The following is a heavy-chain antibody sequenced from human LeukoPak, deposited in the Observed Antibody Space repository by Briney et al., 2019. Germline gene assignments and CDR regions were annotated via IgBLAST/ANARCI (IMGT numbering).Heavy chain of an antibody. D-gene: IGHD6-13*01. CDR3: ARDLIPIAAAGIFDY. CDR1: GSTFSSYA. V-gene: IGHV3-30-3*01. Sequence: PGGSLRLSCAASGSTFSSYAMHWVRQAPGKGLEWVAVISYDGSNKYYADSVKGRFTISRDNSKNTLYLQMNSLRAEDTAVYYCARDLIPIAAAGIFDYWGQGTLVTVSS. CDR2: ISYDGSNK. J-gene: IGHJ4*02.